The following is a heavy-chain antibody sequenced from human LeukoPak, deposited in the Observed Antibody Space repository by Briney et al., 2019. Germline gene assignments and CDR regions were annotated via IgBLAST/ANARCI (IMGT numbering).Heavy chain of an antibody. J-gene: IGHJ4*02. D-gene: IGHD6-13*01. CDR1: GGSISSSSYY. V-gene: IGHV4-39*01. CDR3: ARQPGIAAAGEAG. CDR2: IYYSGST. Sequence: SETLSLTCTVSGGSISSSSYYWGWIRPPPGKGLEWIGSIYYSGSTYYNPSLKSRVTISVDTSKNQFSLKLSSVTAADTAVYYCARQPGIAAAGEAGWGQGTLVTVSS.